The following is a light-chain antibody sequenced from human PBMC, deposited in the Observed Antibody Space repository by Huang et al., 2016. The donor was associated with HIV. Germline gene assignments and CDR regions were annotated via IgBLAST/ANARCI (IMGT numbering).Light chain of an antibody. Sequence: DIVMTQSPLSLPVTPGEPASISCRASQSLLHSNGYNYVVWYLQKPGQSPQLLIYLGSNRASGVSDRFGGSGSGTDFTLKISRVEAEDVGVYYCMQPLQTPYTFGQGTKLEI. CDR3: MQPLQTPYT. CDR2: LGS. V-gene: IGKV2-28*01. J-gene: IGKJ2*01. CDR1: QSLLHSNGYNY.